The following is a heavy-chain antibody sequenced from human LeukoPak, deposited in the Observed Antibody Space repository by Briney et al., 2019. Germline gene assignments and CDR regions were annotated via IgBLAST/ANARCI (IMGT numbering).Heavy chain of an antibody. D-gene: IGHD2-15*01. CDR1: GFTVSSTY. V-gene: IGHV3-66*02. CDR3: AKDPGVVVVVAATGYFDY. Sequence: PGGSLRLSCAASGFTVSSTYMSWVRQAPGKGLEWVSALYSGDTTYYADSVKGRFTISRDNSKNTLYLQMNSLRAEDTAVYYCAKDPGVVVVVAATGYFDYWGQGTLVTVSS. CDR2: LYSGDTT. J-gene: IGHJ4*02.